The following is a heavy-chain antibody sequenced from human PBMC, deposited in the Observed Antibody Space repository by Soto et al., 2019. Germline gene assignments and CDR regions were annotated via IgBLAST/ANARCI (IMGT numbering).Heavy chain of an antibody. V-gene: IGHV3-30*18. J-gene: IGHJ5*02. CDR2: ISYDGSDK. Sequence: GGSLRLSCAASGFTFSDYGMHWVRQAPGKGLDWVALISYDGSDKFYADSVKGRFTISRDNSEDTLFLQMNSLRSEDTAVYYCAKWDMVSDAIDPWGQGTLVTVSS. CDR3: AKWDMVSDAIDP. CDR1: GFTFSDYG. D-gene: IGHD3-10*01.